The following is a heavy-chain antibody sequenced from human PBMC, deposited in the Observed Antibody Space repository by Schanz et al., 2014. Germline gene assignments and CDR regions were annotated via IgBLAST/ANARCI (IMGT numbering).Heavy chain of an antibody. J-gene: IGHJ4*02. V-gene: IGHV4-61*08. CDR2: VYYSGST. Sequence: QVQLQQWGAGVLKPSETLSLTCAVSGGSISSGGYYWSWIRQPPGKGLEWIGYVYYSGSTNYYPSLKSRVTISVDTSKNQFSLKLNSVTPADTAVYYCARGRGSDWNYGTLDYWGQGTLVTVSS. CDR1: GGSISSGGYY. D-gene: IGHD1-7*01. CDR3: ARGRGSDWNYGTLDY.